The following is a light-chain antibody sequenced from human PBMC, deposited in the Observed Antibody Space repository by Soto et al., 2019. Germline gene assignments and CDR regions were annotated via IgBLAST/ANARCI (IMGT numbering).Light chain of an antibody. CDR2: EVS. V-gene: IGLV2-23*02. CDR3: CSYAGSSTVV. CDR1: SSDVGSYNL. Sequence: QSALTQPASVSWSPVQSITISCTGTSSDVGSYNLVSWYQQHPGKAPKLMIYEVSNRPSGVSNRFSGSKSGNTASLTISGLQAEDEADYYCCSYAGSSTVVFGGGTELTV. J-gene: IGLJ2*01.